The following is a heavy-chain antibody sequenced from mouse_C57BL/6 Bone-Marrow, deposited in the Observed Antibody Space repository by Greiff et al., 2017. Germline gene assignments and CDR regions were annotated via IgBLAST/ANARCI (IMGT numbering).Heavy chain of an antibody. CDR1: GYTFTSYW. CDR3: ARPVVATRFDY. J-gene: IGHJ2*01. CDR2: IHPNSGST. V-gene: IGHV1-64*01. D-gene: IGHD1-1*01. Sequence: QVHVKQPGAELVKPGASVKLSCKASGYTFTSYWMHWVKQRPGQGLEWIGMIHPNSGSTNYNEKFKSKATLTVDKSSSTAYMQLSSLTSEDSAVYYCARPVVATRFDYWGQGTTLTVSS.